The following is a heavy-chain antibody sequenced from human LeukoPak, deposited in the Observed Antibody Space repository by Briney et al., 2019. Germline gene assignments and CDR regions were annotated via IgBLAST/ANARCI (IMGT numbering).Heavy chain of an antibody. D-gene: IGHD3-16*01. V-gene: IGHV6-1*01. CDR3: ARDPSDDPGLDH. CDR1: GDSVSSNTAA. Sequence: SQTLSLTCAVSGDSVSSNTAAWYWIRQSPSRGLEWLGRTFYRSKWNYEYAVSARTRITITVDTSKNQFSLQLRSVTPEDTAVYYCARDPSDDPGLDHWGQGTLVTVSS. CDR2: TFYRSKWNY. J-gene: IGHJ4*02.